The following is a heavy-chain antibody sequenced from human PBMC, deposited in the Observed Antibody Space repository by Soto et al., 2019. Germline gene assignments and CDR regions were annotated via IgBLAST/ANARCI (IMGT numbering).Heavy chain of an antibody. D-gene: IGHD3-22*01. CDR1: GFTFSHYG. CDR2: ISNDGRNK. J-gene: IGHJ4*02. Sequence: QVQLVESGGGVGQSGRSLRLSCAASGFTFSHYGMHWVRQAPGKGLEWVAVISNDGRNKYYADSVKGRFTISRDSSKNTLHLQMNRVRAEDMAMYECAQGDYVDPSGSYSHVAWWGQRTLVTVSP. V-gene: IGHV3-30*18. CDR3: AQGDYVDPSGSYSHVAW.